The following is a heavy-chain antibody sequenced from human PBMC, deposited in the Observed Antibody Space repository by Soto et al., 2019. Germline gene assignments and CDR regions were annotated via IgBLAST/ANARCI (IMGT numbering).Heavy chain of an antibody. J-gene: IGHJ6*02. CDR1: GYTFTSYA. CDR2: INANSGNT. V-gene: IGHV1-2*02. Sequence: ASVKVSCKASGYTFTSYAMHWVRQAPGQRLEWMGWINANSGNTNYAQKFQGRVTMTRDTSISTAYMELSRLRSDDTAVYYCARGGDIVLVPAAIGDYYGMDVWGQGTTVTVSS. CDR3: ARGGDIVLVPAAIGDYYGMDV. D-gene: IGHD2-2*02.